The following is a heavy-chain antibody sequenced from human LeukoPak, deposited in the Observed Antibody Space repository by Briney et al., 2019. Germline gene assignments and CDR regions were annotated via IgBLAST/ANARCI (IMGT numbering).Heavy chain of an antibody. CDR3: ASVGSGGYVSTLDY. D-gene: IGHD1-26*01. J-gene: IGHJ4*02. Sequence: ASVKVSCKASGYTFTSYDINWVREATGQGVEWMGGMNPNSGITGYAQKFQGRVTMTRNTYISTAYMELSSLRSEDTAVYYCASVGSGGYVSTLDYWGQGTLVTVSS. V-gene: IGHV1-8*01. CDR2: MNPNSGIT. CDR1: GYTFTSYD.